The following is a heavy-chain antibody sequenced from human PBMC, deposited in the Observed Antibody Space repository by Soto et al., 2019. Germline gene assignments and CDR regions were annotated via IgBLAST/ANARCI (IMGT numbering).Heavy chain of an antibody. CDR1: GVSFSRWS. CDR2: ISSSASHI. CDR3: ARGYTGYCSGGTCYWFDP. D-gene: IGHD2-15*01. V-gene: IGHV3-21*01. Sequence: GRSRWLDCAAAGVSFSRWSLNWVSKAPGKGLEWVSSISSSASHINYADSVKGRFTISRDNAKKSLYLQMNSLRAEDTAVYYCARGYTGYCSGGTCYWFDPWGQGTLVTVSS. J-gene: IGHJ5*02.